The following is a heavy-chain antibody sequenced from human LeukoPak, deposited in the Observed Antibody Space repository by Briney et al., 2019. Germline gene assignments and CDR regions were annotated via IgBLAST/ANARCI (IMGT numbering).Heavy chain of an antibody. CDR3: AKEYYDFWSGNYGTDY. CDR1: GFTFSSYA. Sequence: SGGSLRLSCAASGFTFSSYAMSWVRQAPGKGLEWVSAISGSGGSTYYADSVKGRFTISRDNSKNTLYLQMNSLRAEDTAVYYCAKEYYDFWSGNYGTDYWGQGTLVTVSS. J-gene: IGHJ4*02. D-gene: IGHD3-3*01. V-gene: IGHV3-23*01. CDR2: ISGSGGST.